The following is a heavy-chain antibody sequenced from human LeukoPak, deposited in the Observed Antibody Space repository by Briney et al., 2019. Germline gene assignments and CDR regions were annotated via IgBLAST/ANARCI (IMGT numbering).Heavy chain of an antibody. CDR1: GYTFTGYY. CDR3: AREYDILTPYYYYGMDV. CDR2: INPNSGGT. D-gene: IGHD3-9*01. J-gene: IGHJ6*02. Sequence: ASVKVSCKASGYTFTGYYMHWVRQAPGQGLEWMGWINPNSGGTNYAQKFQGRVTMTRDTSISTAYMELSRLRSDDTAVYYCAREYDILTPYYYYGMDVWGQGTTVTVSS. V-gene: IGHV1-2*02.